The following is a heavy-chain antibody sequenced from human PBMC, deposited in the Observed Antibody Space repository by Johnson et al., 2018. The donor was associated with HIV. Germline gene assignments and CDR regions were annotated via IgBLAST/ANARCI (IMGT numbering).Heavy chain of an antibody. Sequence: QVQLLASGGGVVQPGSSLRLSCAASGFTFSSYGMPWVRQAPGKGLEWVAVISYDGSKKYDEDSVKGRFTISRDNSKNTLYLQMNSLRAEDTAVYYCATPQEGYSAFDIWGQGTMVTVSS. D-gene: IGHD2-15*01. CDR3: ATPQEGYSAFDI. CDR2: ISYDGSKK. V-gene: IGHV3-30*03. J-gene: IGHJ3*02. CDR1: GFTFSSYG.